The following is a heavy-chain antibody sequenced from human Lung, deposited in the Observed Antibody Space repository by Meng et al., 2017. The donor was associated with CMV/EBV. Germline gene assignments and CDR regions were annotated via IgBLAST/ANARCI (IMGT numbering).Heavy chain of an antibody. CDR3: AREGYDYDSGSYYYYFDH. CDR1: RFSSYP. D-gene: IGHD3-10*01. V-gene: IGHV3-21*01. CDR2: ISSSSSYV. J-gene: IGHJ4*02. Sequence: GGSXRLXCAASRFSSYPLNWVRQAPGKGLEWVSSISSSSSYVYYADSVKGRFTISRDNAKNSLYLQMNSLRAEDTAVYYCAREGYDYDSGSYYYYFDHWGQGSLVTSPQ.